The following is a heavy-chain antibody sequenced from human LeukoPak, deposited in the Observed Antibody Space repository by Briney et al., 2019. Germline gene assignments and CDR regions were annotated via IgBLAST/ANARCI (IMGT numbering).Heavy chain of an antibody. V-gene: IGHV3-30-3*01. CDR3: AREVFGRGRVPIPFDY. Sequence: GGSLRLSCAASGFTFSNYAIHWVRQAPGKGLEWVAVISFDGNNKYYADSVKGRFSISRDNSKNTLYLQMDSLRTEDTAVYYFAREVFGRGRVPIPFDYWGQGTLVTVSS. J-gene: IGHJ4*02. CDR2: ISFDGNNK. CDR1: GFTFSNYA. D-gene: IGHD2-8*01.